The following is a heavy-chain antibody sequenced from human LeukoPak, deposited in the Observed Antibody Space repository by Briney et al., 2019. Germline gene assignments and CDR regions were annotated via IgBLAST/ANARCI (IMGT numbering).Heavy chain of an antibody. V-gene: IGHV3-23*01. CDR1: GSTFRSSA. CDR2: ISGRGGSP. D-gene: IGHD2-2*01. CDR3: AKEFGLRDIVVVPAAPRGAFDI. Sequence: GASLRLSCAASGSTFRSSATSWVRPAPGKGLEWLSAISGRGGSPYYADSVKGRFTISRDNSKNTLYLQMNSLRAEDTAVYYCAKEFGLRDIVVVPAAPRGAFDIWGQGTMVTASS. J-gene: IGHJ3*02.